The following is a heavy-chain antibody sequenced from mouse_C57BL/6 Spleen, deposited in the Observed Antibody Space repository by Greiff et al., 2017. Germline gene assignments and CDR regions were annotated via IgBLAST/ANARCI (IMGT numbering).Heavy chain of an antibody. CDR2: IHPNSGST. CDR3: ARSDYSNYDYAMDY. Sequence: QVQLQQPGAALVKPGASVKLSCKASGYTFTSYWMHWVKQRPGTGLEWIGMIHPNSGSTNYNEKFKSKATLTVDKSSSTAYMQLSSLTSEDSAVYYGARSDYSNYDYAMDYWGQGTSVTVSS. CDR1: GYTFTSYW. J-gene: IGHJ4*01. V-gene: IGHV1-64*01. D-gene: IGHD2-5*01.